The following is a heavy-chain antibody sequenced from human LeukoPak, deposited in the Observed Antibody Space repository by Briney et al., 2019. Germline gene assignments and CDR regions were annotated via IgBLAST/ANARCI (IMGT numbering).Heavy chain of an antibody. V-gene: IGHV3-7*01. CDR1: GYTFSNNW. CDR3: ARDRVGDSDAFDV. CDR2: IKQDGSEK. Sequence: GGSLRLSCAASGYTFSNNWMSWGRQAPGKGLEWEANIKQDGSEKYYVDSVKGRFTISRDNAKSSLYLQMSSLRAEDTAIYYCARDRVGDSDAFDVWGQGTVVTVSS. D-gene: IGHD2-21*01. J-gene: IGHJ3*01.